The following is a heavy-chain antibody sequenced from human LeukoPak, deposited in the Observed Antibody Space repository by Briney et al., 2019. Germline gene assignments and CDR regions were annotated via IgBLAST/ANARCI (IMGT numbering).Heavy chain of an antibody. CDR3: AKDEGYQQWLVIDY. CDR2: ISGNGVST. Sequence: GGSLRLSCAASGLTFSSYAMTWVRQAPGKGLEWVSAISGNGVSTFYADSVKGRFSISRDNSKGTLFLQMNSLRAEDTAVYYCAKDEGYQQWLVIDYWGQGTLVTVSS. D-gene: IGHD6-19*01. J-gene: IGHJ4*02. CDR1: GLTFSSYA. V-gene: IGHV3-23*01.